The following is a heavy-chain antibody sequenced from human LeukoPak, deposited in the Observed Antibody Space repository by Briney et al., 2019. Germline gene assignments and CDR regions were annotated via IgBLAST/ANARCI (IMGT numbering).Heavy chain of an antibody. V-gene: IGHV4-59*01. CDR2: IYYSGST. Sequence: SETLSLTCTVSGGSISSYYWSWIRQPPGKGLEWIGYIYYSGSTNYNPSLKSRVTISVGTSKNQFSLRLSSVTAADTAVYYCARGLWFGEGAFDIWGQGTMVTVSS. CDR1: GGSISSYY. D-gene: IGHD3-10*01. J-gene: IGHJ3*02. CDR3: ARGLWFGEGAFDI.